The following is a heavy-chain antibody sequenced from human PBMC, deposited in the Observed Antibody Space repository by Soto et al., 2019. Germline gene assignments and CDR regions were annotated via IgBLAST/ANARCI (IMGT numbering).Heavy chain of an antibody. V-gene: IGHV4-30-2*01. CDR2: IYHSGTT. Sequence: QLQLQESGSRLVKPSQTLSLTCGVSGGSITSGGYSWSWIRQPPGKGLEWIGYIYHSGTTYLNPSLRSRVTMSVDRSKNNFSLNLTSVTAADTAVYYCARGPFGMVSHFDYWGQGALVTVS. CDR1: GGSITSGGYS. J-gene: IGHJ4*02. CDR3: ARGPFGMVSHFDY. D-gene: IGHD3-3*01.